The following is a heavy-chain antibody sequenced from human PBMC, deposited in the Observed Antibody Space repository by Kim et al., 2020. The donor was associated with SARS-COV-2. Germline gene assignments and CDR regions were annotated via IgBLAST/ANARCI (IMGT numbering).Heavy chain of an antibody. CDR1: GGSFSGYY. D-gene: IGHD5-18*01. CDR2: INHSGST. V-gene: IGHV4-34*01. J-gene: IGHJ4*02. Sequence: SETLSLTCAVYGGSFSGYYWSWIRQPPGKGLEWIGEINHSGSTNYNPSLKSRVTISVDTSKNQFSLKLSSVTAADTAVYYCATRIQLWLRYWGQGTLVTVSS. CDR3: ATRIQLWLRY.